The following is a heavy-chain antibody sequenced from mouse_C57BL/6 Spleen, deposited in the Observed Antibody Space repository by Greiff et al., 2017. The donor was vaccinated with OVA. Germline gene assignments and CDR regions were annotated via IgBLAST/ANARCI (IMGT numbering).Heavy chain of an antibody. J-gene: IGHJ2*01. CDR1: GYTFTSYW. D-gene: IGHD1-3*01. V-gene: IGHV1-72*01. CDR2: IDPNSGGT. CDR3: AISKAVIAYFDY. Sequence: QVQLQQSGAELVKPGASVKLSCKASGYTFTSYWMHWVKQRPGRGLEWIGRIDPNSGGTTYNEKFKSKATLTVDKPSSTTYMQLSRLTSEVSAIYYCAISKAVIAYFDYWGQGTTLTVSS.